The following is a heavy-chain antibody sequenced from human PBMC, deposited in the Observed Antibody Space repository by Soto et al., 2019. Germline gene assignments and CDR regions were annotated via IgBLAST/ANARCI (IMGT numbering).Heavy chain of an antibody. CDR2: INHSGST. J-gene: IGHJ6*02. Sequence: PSETLSLTCAVYCGSFSGYYWSWIRQPPGKGLEWIGEINHSGSTNYNPSLKSRVTISVDTSKNQFSLRLSSVTAADTAVYYCARSGPRFYSGYYYYGMDVWGQGTTVTVSS. CDR1: CGSFSGYY. D-gene: IGHD4-4*01. V-gene: IGHV4-34*01. CDR3: ARSGPRFYSGYYYYGMDV.